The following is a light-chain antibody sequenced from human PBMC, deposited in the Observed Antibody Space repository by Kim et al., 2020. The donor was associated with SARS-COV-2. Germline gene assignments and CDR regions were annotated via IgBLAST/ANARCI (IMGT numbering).Light chain of an antibody. CDR1: KLGDKY. CDR3: QAWDSTFWV. CDR2: QDN. J-gene: IGLJ3*02. Sequence: SVSPGQTATITCSGDKLGDKYACWYQQKPGQSPVPVIYQDNKRPSGIPERVSGSNSGNTATLTISGTQAMDEADYYCQAWDSTFWVFGGGTQLTVL. V-gene: IGLV3-1*01.